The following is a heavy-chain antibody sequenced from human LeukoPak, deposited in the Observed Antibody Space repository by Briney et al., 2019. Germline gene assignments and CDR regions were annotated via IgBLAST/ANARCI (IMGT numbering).Heavy chain of an antibody. CDR3: ARPIIYYYYGMDV. V-gene: IGHV3-48*03. CDR1: GFTFSSNG. CDR2: ISSSGSTI. J-gene: IGHJ6*04. Sequence: GGSLRLSCAASGFTFSSNGMNWVRQAPGKGLEWVSYISSSGSTIYYADSVKGRFTISRDNAKNSLYLQMNSLRAEDTAVYYCARPIIYYYYGMDVWGKGTTVTVSS.